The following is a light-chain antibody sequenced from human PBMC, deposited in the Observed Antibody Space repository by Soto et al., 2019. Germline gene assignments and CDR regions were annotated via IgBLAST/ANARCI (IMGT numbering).Light chain of an antibody. J-gene: IGKJ2*01. CDR1: QRITTY. Sequence: IQMTQSPSSLSASVGDRVSITCRASQRITTYLNWYQQRPGKAPKLLISPAGTLQRGAPSRFIGSGSGTDFTLTITSLQPEDFATYFCQQSYSTPYTFGQGTKLEIK. CDR3: QQSYSTPYT. V-gene: IGKV1-39*01. CDR2: PAG.